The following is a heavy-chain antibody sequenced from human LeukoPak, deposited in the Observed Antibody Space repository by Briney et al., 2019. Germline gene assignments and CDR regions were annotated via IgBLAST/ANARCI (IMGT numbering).Heavy chain of an antibody. CDR2: INPSGGST. D-gene: IGHD3-3*01. CDR3: ARAPSATTIFGVVTTDY. CDR1: GYTFTSYY. J-gene: IGHJ4*02. V-gene: IGHV1-46*01. Sequence: GASVKVSCKASGYTFTSYYMHWVRQAPGQGLDWMGIINPSGGSTSYAQKFQGRVTMTRDTSTSTVYMELSSLRSEDTAVYYCARAPSATTIFGVVTTDYWGQGTLVTVSS.